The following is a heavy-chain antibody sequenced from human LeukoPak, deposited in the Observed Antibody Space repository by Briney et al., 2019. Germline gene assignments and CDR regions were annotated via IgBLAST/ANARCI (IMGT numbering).Heavy chain of an antibody. CDR3: AKALYYYGSGYDY. V-gene: IGHV3-23*01. J-gene: IGHJ4*02. CDR1: GFTSSSYA. CDR2: ISGSGGST. Sequence: GGSLRLSCAASGFTSSSYAMSWVRQDPGKGLEWVSAISGSGGSTYYADSVKGRFTISRDNSKNTLYLQMNSLRAEDTAVYYCAKALYYYGSGYDYWGQGTLVTVSS. D-gene: IGHD3-10*01.